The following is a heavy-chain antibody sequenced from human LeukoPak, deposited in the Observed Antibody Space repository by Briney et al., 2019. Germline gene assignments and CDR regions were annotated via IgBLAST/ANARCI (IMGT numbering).Heavy chain of an antibody. CDR3: ARALHPEYYDFWSGYYYFDY. D-gene: IGHD3-3*01. Sequence: PGGSLRLSCAASGFTFSSYPMTWVRQAPGKGLEWVANIKQDGSEKYYVDSVKGRFTISRDNAKNSLYLQMNSLRAEDTAVYYCARALHPEYYDFWSGYYYFDYWGQGTLVTVSS. V-gene: IGHV3-7*01. J-gene: IGHJ4*02. CDR2: IKQDGSEK. CDR1: GFTFSSYP.